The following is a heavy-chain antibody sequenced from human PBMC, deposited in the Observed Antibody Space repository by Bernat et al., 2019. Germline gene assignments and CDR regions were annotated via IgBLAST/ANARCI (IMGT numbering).Heavy chain of an antibody. CDR1: GFTVSSNY. CDR2: IYSGGST. Sequence: EVQLVESGGGLVQPGGSLRLSCAASGFTVSSNYMSWVRQAPGKGLEWVSVIYSGGSTYYADSVKGRFTISRDNSKNTLYRQMNSLRAEDTAVYYCARDHGIAARPVDYWGQGTLVTVSS. D-gene: IGHD6-6*01. V-gene: IGHV3-66*01. CDR3: ARDHGIAARPVDY. J-gene: IGHJ4*02.